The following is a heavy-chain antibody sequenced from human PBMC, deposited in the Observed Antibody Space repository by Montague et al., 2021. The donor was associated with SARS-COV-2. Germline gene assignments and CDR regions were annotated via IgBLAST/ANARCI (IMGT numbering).Heavy chain of an antibody. Sequence: SLRLSCAAFGFTFSSYGMHWVRQAPGKGLEWVAVIWYDGSNKYYADSVKGRFTISRDNSKNTLYLQMNSLRAEDTAVYYCARDAPYYDSSGYLFYYGMDVWDQGTTVTVSS. CDR3: ARDAPYYDSSGYLFYYGMDV. V-gene: IGHV3-33*01. J-gene: IGHJ6*02. CDR2: IWYDGSNK. D-gene: IGHD3-22*01. CDR1: GFTFSSYG.